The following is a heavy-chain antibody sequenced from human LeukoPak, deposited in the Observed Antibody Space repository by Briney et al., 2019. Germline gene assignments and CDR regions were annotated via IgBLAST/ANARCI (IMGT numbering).Heavy chain of an antibody. D-gene: IGHD6-13*01. CDR2: ISGSGGNT. CDR1: RFNFRNYG. CDR3: AKDQKSIAATGYDY. J-gene: IGHJ4*02. Sequence: GRSLRLSCVASRFNFRNYGMNWVRQTPGKGLEWVSTISGSGGNTYYADSVKGRFTISRDNSKNTLFLQMNSLRADDTAVYFCAKDQKSIAATGYDYWGQGTLVTVSS. V-gene: IGHV3-23*01.